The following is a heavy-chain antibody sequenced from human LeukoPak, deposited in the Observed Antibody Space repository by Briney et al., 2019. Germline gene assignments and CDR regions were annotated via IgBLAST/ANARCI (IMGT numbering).Heavy chain of an antibody. D-gene: IGHD6-19*01. J-gene: IGHJ3*02. CDR3: AKASAAGTVLGRDAFDI. CDR1: GFTFSSFA. V-gene: IGHV3-23*01. CDR2: IIGSGGRT. Sequence: GGSLRLSCAASGFTFSSFAMSWVRQAPGKGLEWVSGIIGSGGRTYYADSVKGRFTISRDNSKNTLYLQMNSLRAEDTAVYNCAKASAAGTVLGRDAFDIWGQGTMVTVSS.